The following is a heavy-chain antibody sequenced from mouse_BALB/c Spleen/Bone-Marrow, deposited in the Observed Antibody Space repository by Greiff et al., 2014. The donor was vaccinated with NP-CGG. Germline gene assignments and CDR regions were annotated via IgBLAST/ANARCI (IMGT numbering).Heavy chain of an antibody. J-gene: IGHJ3*01. V-gene: IGHV5-9-2*01. CDR1: GFTFNSYG. D-gene: IGHD2-4*01. CDR3: ARHAYYDQTEVSFVY. Sequence: EVKLVESGGSLVKSGGSLKLSCAASGFTFNSYGMSWVRQTPEKRLEWVATISGGGSYTFYPDSVKGRFTISRDNAKNNLYLQLSSLRTEDTALYYCARHAYYDQTEVSFVYWGQGTLVTVSA. CDR2: ISGGGSYT.